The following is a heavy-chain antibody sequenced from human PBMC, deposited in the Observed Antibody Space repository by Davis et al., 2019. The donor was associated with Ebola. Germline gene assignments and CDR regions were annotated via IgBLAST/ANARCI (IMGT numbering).Heavy chain of an antibody. J-gene: IGHJ6*02. CDR3: ARELSGDYYYYYYGMDV. CDR2: IRYDGSNK. V-gene: IGHV3-30*02. Sequence: GGSLRLSCAASGFTFSSYGMHWVRQAPGKGLEWVAFIRYDGSNKYYADSVKGRFTISRDNSKNTLYLQMNSLRAEDTAVYYCARELSGDYYYYYYGMDVWGQGTTVTVSS. CDR1: GFTFSSYG. D-gene: IGHD4-17*01.